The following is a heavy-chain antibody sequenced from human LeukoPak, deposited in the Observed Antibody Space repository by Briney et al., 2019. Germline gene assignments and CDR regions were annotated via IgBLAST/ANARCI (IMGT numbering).Heavy chain of an antibody. CDR1: GYTFTSYG. V-gene: IGHV1-18*01. Sequence: ASVKVSCKASGYTFTSYGISWVRQAPGQGLEWMGWISAYNGNTNYAQKLQGRVTMTTDTSTSTAYMELRSLRSDDTAVYYCARDGPVLRFLEWLSSTTYYGMDVWGQGITVTVSS. D-gene: IGHD3-3*01. CDR3: ARDGPVLRFLEWLSSTTYYGMDV. J-gene: IGHJ6*02. CDR2: ISAYNGNT.